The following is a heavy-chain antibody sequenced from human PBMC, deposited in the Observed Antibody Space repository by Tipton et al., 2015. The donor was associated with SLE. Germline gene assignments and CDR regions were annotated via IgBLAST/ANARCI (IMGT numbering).Heavy chain of an antibody. D-gene: IGHD2-15*01. V-gene: IGHV4-30-2*01. J-gene: IGHJ3*02. Sequence: TLSLTCAVSGGSMNSGGYSWNWIRQPPGKGLEWIGYILHSGSTYYNPSLKSRVTISVDRSRNEFSLELRSVTAADTAVYYCARDQAKDPVVVAVNHDAFDIWGQGTMVTVSS. CDR1: GGSMNSGGYS. CDR3: ARDQAKDPVVVAVNHDAFDI. CDR2: ILHSGST.